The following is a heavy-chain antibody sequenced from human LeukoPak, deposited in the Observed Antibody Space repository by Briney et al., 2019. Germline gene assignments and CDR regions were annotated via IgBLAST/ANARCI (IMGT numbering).Heavy chain of an antibody. Sequence: SVKVSCKASGGTFSSYAISWVRQAPGQGLEWMGGIIPIFGTASYAQKFQGRVTITTDESTNTAYMELSSLRSEDTAVYYCAQVAYCGGDCYDYYMDVWGKGTTVTVSS. CDR2: IIPIFGTA. CDR1: GGTFSSYA. D-gene: IGHD2-21*01. CDR3: AQVAYCGGDCYDYYMDV. V-gene: IGHV1-69*05. J-gene: IGHJ6*03.